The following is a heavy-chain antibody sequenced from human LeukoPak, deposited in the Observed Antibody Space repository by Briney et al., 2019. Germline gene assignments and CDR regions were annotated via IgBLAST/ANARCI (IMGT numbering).Heavy chain of an antibody. CDR3: AKGGGDCSSTSCYPSFYYYYGMDV. Sequence: GGSLRLSCTASGFTVSNNYMSWVRQAPGKGLEWVSISYSDTNTNYADSVKGRFTISRDTSQNTLSLQMNSLRAEDTAVYYCAKGGGDCSSTSCYPSFYYYYGMDVWGQGTTVTVSS. CDR1: GFTVSNNY. D-gene: IGHD2-2*01. J-gene: IGHJ6*02. CDR2: SYSDTNT. V-gene: IGHV3-53*01.